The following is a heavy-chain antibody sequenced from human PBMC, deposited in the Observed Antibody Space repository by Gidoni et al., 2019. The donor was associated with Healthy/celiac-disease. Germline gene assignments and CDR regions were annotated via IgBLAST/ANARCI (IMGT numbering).Heavy chain of an antibody. CDR1: GGSISSYY. J-gene: IGHJ6*02. CDR2: IYTSGST. V-gene: IGHV4-4*07. CDR3: ARDVSTRGYYGMDV. Sequence: QVQLQESGPGLVKPSETLALTCTLSGGSISSYYWSWFRQPAGKGLEWIGRIYTSGSTNYNPSLKSRVTMSVDTSKNQFSLKLSSVTAADTAVYYCARDVSTRGYYGMDVWGQGTTVTVSS. D-gene: IGHD2-2*01.